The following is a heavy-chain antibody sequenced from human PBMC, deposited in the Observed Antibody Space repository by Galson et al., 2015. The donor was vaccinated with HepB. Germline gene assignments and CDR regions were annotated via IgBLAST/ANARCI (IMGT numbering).Heavy chain of an antibody. CDR3: VKGYSSAWFLFYFDQ. D-gene: IGHD6-19*01. V-gene: IGHV3-9*01. CDR2: INWNGDHI. J-gene: IGHJ4*02. Sequence: SLRLSCAASGFTFDNYAMHWVRQGPGKGLEWVSAINWNGDHIVYADSVKGRFTISRDNAKNSLYLQMNSLRAEDTAFYYCVKGYSSAWFLFYFDQWGQGTLVTVSS. CDR1: GFTFDNYA.